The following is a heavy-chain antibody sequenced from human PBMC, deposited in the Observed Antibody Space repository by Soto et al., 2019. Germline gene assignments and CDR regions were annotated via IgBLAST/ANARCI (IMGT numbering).Heavy chain of an antibody. J-gene: IGHJ4*02. CDR3: ARDHTAAQGEDYFDY. CDR2: IIPIFGTA. CDR1: GGTFSSYA. D-gene: IGHD5-18*01. Sequence: QVQLVQSGAEVKKPGSSVKVSCKASGGTFSSYAISWVRQAPGQGLEWMGGIIPIFGTANYAQKFQGRVTITADESTSTGYMALTSLRSANTGVYSCARDHTAAQGEDYFDYWGQGSLVTVSS. V-gene: IGHV1-69*01.